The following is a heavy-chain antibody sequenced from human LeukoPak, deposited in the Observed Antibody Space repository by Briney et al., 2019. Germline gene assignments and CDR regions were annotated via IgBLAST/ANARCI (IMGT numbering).Heavy chain of an antibody. V-gene: IGHV4-39*01. CDR3: ARQGVDYYDSSGYWDYFDY. J-gene: IGHJ4*02. Sequence: SETLSLTCTVSGGSISSYYWSWIRQPPGKGLEWIGSIYYSGSTYYNPSLKSRVTISVDTSKNQFSLKLSSVTAADTAVYYCARQGVDYYDSSGYWDYFDYWGQGTLVTVSS. CDR1: GGSISSYY. CDR2: IYYSGST. D-gene: IGHD3-22*01.